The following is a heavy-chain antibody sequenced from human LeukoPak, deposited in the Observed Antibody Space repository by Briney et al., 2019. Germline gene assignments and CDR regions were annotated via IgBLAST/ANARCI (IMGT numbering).Heavy chain of an antibody. CDR3: ARDSVGATGSDY. Sequence: SETLSLTCAVYGGSFTDYYWNWIRQSPEKGLEWIGEINHSGNTNYNPSLESRVAISVDTSKNQFSLKLSSVTAADTAVYYCARDSVGATGSDYWGQGTLVTVSS. CDR2: INHSGNT. V-gene: IGHV4-34*01. CDR1: GGSFTDYY. D-gene: IGHD1-26*01. J-gene: IGHJ4*02.